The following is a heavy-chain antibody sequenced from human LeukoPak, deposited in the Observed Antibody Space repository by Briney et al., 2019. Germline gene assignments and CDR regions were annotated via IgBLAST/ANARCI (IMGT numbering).Heavy chain of an antibody. D-gene: IGHD2-2*02. CDR2: ISSSSSYI. V-gene: IGHV3-21*01. CDR1: GFTFSSYS. CDR3: ARDPLDIVVVPAAIDYYGMDV. J-gene: IGHJ6*02. Sequence: GGSLRLSCAASGFTFSSYSMNWVRQAPGKGLEWVSSISSSSSYIYYADSVKGRFTISRDNAKNSLYLQMNSLRAEDTAVYYCARDPLDIVVVPAAIDYYGMDVWSQGTTVTVSS.